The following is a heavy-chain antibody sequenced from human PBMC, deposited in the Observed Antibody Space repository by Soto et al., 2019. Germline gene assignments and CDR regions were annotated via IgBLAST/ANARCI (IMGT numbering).Heavy chain of an antibody. J-gene: IGHJ4*02. V-gene: IGHV3-53*02. CDR1: GFIVSSNY. CDR3: ASSSFSRTSTDCCPIDY. Sequence: VQLVETGGGLTQPGGSLRLSCAASGFIVSSNYMSWVRRAPGKGLEWVSLIHSGGSTYYADSVKGRFTISRDNSKNTLYPQMDNLRAEDTAVYYCASSSFSRTSTDCCPIDYWGQGTLITVSS. D-gene: IGHD2-21*02. CDR2: IHSGGST.